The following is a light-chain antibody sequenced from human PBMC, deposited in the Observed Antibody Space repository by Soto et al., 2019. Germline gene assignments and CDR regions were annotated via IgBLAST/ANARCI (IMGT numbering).Light chain of an antibody. J-gene: IGKJ4*01. V-gene: IGKV4-1*01. Sequence: DIVMTQSPDSLAVSLGERATINCKSSQSLLSRSNNRNYLAWFRQKPGQPPKLLISWASTRESGVPDRFSGSGSGTDFTLTISSLQAEDVAVYYCQQYYSSPLTFGGGTKVEI. CDR2: WAS. CDR3: QQYYSSPLT. CDR1: QSLLSRSNNRNY.